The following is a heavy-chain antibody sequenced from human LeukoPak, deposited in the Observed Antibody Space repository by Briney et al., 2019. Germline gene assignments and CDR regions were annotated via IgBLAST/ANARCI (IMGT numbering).Heavy chain of an antibody. CDR2: ISGSGGST. CDR1: GFTFSSYA. Sequence: GGSLRLSCAASGFTFSSYAMSWVRQAPGKGLGWVSAISGSGGSTYYADSVKGRFTISRDNAKNSLYLQMNSLRAEDTAVYYCAAHYGDSYYFDYWGQGTLVTVSS. V-gene: IGHV3-23*01. CDR3: AAHYGDSYYFDY. J-gene: IGHJ4*02. D-gene: IGHD4-17*01.